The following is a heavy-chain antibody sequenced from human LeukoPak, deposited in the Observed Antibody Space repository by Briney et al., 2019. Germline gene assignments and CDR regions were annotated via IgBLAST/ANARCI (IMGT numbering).Heavy chain of an antibody. J-gene: IGHJ5*02. CDR1: GYSISSGYY. Sequence: SETLSLTCTVSGYSISSGYYWGWIRQPPGKGLEWIGSIYHSGSTYYNPSLKSRVTISVDTSKNQFSLKLSSVTAADTAVYYCARNHEIAAAAGTAWFDPWGQGTLVTVSS. D-gene: IGHD6-13*01. V-gene: IGHV4-38-2*02. CDR2: IYHSGST. CDR3: ARNHEIAAAAGTAWFDP.